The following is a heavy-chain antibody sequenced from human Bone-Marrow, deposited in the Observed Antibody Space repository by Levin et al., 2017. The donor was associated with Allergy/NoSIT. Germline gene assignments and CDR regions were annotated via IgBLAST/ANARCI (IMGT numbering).Heavy chain of an antibody. CDR3: AREGPFYYDSSPLLGFES. D-gene: IGHD3-22*01. Sequence: TGESLKISCAASGFTFSNYNMNWVRQAPGKGLEWVSYISSRGTPIYYADSVKGRFSISRDNAKNSLYLQMNSLRDEDTAVYFCAREGPFYYDSSPLLGFESWGQGTLVTVSS. V-gene: IGHV3-48*02. J-gene: IGHJ4*02. CDR1: GFTFSNYN. CDR2: ISSRGTPI.